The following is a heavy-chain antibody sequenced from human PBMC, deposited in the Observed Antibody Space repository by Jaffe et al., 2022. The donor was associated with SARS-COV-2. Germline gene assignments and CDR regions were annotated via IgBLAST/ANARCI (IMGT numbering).Heavy chain of an antibody. CDR1: GFTFSSYG. V-gene: IGHV3-30*18. Sequence: QVQLVESGGGVVQPGRSLRLSCAASGFTFSSYGMHWVRQAPGKGLEWVAVISYDGSNKYYADSVKGRFTISRDNSKNTLYLQMNSLRAEDTAVYYCAKGSGWTSSLDYWGQGTLVTVSS. CDR3: AKGSGWTSSLDY. CDR2: ISYDGSNK. D-gene: IGHD6-19*01. J-gene: IGHJ4*02.